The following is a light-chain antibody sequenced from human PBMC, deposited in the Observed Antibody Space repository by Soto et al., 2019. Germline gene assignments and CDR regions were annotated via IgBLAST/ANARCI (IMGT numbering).Light chain of an antibody. Sequence: EIVMTQSPATLSVSPGERATLSCRASQSVSSNLAWYQQKPGQAPRLLIYGASTRATGIPARFSGSGSGTEFTLPISSLQSEDVALYYCQQYNNWPPITFGQGTRLEIK. J-gene: IGKJ5*01. V-gene: IGKV3-15*01. CDR1: QSVSSN. CDR2: GAS. CDR3: QQYNNWPPIT.